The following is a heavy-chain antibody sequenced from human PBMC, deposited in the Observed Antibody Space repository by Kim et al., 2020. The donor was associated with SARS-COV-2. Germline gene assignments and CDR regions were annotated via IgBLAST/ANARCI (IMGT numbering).Heavy chain of an antibody. CDR3: ARAPRVGYCSSTSCYTTGAKLPQATNHFDY. Sequence: SETLSLTCAVYGGSFSGYYWSWIRQPPGKGLEWIGEINHSGSTNYNPSLKSRVTISVDTSKNQFSLKLSSVTAADTAVYYCARAPRVGYCSSTSCYTTGAKLPQATNHFDYWGQGTLVTVSS. CDR1: GGSFSGYY. CDR2: INHSGST. V-gene: IGHV4-34*01. J-gene: IGHJ4*02. D-gene: IGHD2-2*02.